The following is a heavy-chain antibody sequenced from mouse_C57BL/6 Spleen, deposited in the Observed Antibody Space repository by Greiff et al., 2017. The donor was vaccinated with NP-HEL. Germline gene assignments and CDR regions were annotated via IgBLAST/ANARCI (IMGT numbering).Heavy chain of an antibody. D-gene: IGHD2-4*01. Sequence: VQLQQSGPELVKPGASVKISCKASGYSFTGYYMNWVKQSPEKSLEWIGEINPSTGGTTYNQKLKAKATLTVDKSSSTAYMQLKGLASEDSAVYYCARPLSYYDYDDGFAYWGQGTLVTVSA. CDR2: INPSTGGT. CDR1: GYSFTGYY. J-gene: IGHJ3*01. CDR3: ARPLSYYDYDDGFAY. V-gene: IGHV1-42*01.